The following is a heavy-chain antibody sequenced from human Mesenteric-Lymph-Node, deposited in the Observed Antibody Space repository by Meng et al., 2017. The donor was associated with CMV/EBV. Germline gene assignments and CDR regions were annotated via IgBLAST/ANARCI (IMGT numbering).Heavy chain of an antibody. CDR1: GGSINNYY. CDR2: VRDTGVT. V-gene: IGHV4-59*12. Sequence: SETLSLTCTVAGGSINNYYWSWIRQLPGEGLEWIGYVRDTGVTSFNPSLESRVSISVDTSKNQFSLKLSSVTAADTAVYYCARTIVVVPAAPVSWFDPWGQGTLVTVSS. D-gene: IGHD2-2*01. CDR3: ARTIVVVPAAPVSWFDP. J-gene: IGHJ5*02.